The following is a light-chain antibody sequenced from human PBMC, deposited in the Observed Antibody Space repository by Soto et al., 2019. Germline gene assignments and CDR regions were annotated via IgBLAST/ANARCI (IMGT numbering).Light chain of an antibody. Sequence: DIVMTQSPLSLPVTPGEPASISCRSSQSLLHSNGYNYLDWYLQKPGQSPQLLIYLGSNRASGVPDRFSRSGSGTDFTLKISRVEAEDVGVYYCMQALQTLFGQGTRLEIK. CDR3: MQALQTL. CDR1: QSLLHSNGYNY. V-gene: IGKV2-28*01. CDR2: LGS. J-gene: IGKJ5*01.